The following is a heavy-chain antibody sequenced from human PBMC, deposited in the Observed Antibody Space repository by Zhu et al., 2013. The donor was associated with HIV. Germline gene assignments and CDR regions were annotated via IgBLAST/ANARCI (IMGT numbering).Heavy chain of an antibody. D-gene: IGHD6-6*01. J-gene: IGHJ6*02. CDR3: ARGLGGLIAVRRSGDIGMDV. CDR2: MNPYSGNT. Sequence: QVQVTQSEPVLRKSGDSVRVSCKTSGYMFSNYDINWVRQAPGQGLEWMGWMNPYSGNTGYAQKFRGRFIMTRNTSISTAYMEMSGLKPDDTAVYYCARGLGGLIAVRRSGDIGMDVVGQGTTVIVSS. V-gene: IGHV1-8*01. CDR1: GYMFSNYD.